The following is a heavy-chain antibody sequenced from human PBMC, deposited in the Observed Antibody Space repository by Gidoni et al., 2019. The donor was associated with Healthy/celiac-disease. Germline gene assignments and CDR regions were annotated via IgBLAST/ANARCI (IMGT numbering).Heavy chain of an antibody. CDR2: IIPIFGTA. V-gene: IGHV1-69*01. J-gene: IGHJ3*02. CDR3: ARTTGIVGATMGAFDI. D-gene: IGHD1-26*01. Sequence: QVQLVQSGAEVKKPGSSVKVSCKASGGTFSSYAISWVRQAPGQGLEWMGGIIPIFGTANYAQKFQGRVTITADESTSTAYMELSSLRSEDTAVYYCARTTGIVGATMGAFDIWGQGTMVTVSS. CDR1: GGTFSSYA.